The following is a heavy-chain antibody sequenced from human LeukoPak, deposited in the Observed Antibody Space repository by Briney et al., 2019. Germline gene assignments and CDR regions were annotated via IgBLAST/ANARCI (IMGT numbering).Heavy chain of an antibody. CDR2: ISSSSSYI. CDR1: GFTFSSYS. Sequence: GGSLRLSCAASGFTFSSYSMNWVRQAPGKGLEWVSSISSSSSYIYYADSVKGRFTISRDNAKNSLYLQMNSLRAEDTAVYCCARAGSGASGGYWGQGTLVTVSS. D-gene: IGHD6-19*01. V-gene: IGHV3-21*01. CDR3: ARAGSGASGGY. J-gene: IGHJ4*02.